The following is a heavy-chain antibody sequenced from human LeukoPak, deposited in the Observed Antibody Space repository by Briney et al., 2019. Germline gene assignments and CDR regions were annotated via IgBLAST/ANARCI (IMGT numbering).Heavy chain of an antibody. D-gene: IGHD1-14*01. CDR1: GFTFSSYA. CDR3: ARPVRPERWLATPRNGYFDY. J-gene: IGHJ4*02. V-gene: IGHV3-30*04. CDR2: ISDDGSNK. Sequence: GGSLRLSCAASGFTFSSYAMHWVRQAPGKGLEWVAVISDDGSNKYYADSGKGRFTISRDNSNNPLYPQMNSLRAEDTAVYYCARPVRPERWLATPRNGYFDYWGQGTLVTVSS.